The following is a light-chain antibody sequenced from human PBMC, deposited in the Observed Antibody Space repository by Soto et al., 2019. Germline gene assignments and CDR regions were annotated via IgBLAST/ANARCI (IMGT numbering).Light chain of an antibody. CDR3: QQRSDWPWT. CDR2: AAS. J-gene: IGKJ1*01. CDR1: QNIINRY. V-gene: IGKV3D-20*02. Sequence: EILLTQSPGTLSLSPGERATLSCGASQNIINRYLDWYQQKPGQAPRLLIYAASTRAAGIPDRFSGSGSGTDFTLTLSRMETEDFEVYFCQQRSDWPWTFGHGTKVDIK.